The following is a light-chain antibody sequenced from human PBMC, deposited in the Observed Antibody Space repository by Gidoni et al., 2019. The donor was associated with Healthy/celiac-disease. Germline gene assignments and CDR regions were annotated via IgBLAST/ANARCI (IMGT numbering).Light chain of an antibody. CDR2: DTS. V-gene: IGKV3-11*01. J-gene: IGKJ1*01. CDR3: QQRASWPPT. CDR1: QSVSNY. Sequence: EVVLTQSPPTLSWSPGDRATLSCRASQSVSNYLAWYQQKGGQAPRLLIYDTSLRATGIPTRFSGSGSGTDFTLTISSLEPEDFAIYYCQQRASWPPTFGQGTRVDIK.